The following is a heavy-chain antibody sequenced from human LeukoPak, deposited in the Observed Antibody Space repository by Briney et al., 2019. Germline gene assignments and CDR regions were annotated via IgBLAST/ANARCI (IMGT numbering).Heavy chain of an antibody. Sequence: ASVKVSCKASGYTFTSYGISWVRQAPGQGLEWMGWINAYSGNTNYAQKLPGRVTMTTDTSTSTAYMEPRSLRSDDTAVYYCARVGRMGAFDIWGQGTMVTVSS. D-gene: IGHD1-26*01. V-gene: IGHV1-18*01. CDR3: ARVGRMGAFDI. CDR1: GYTFTSYG. J-gene: IGHJ3*02. CDR2: INAYSGNT.